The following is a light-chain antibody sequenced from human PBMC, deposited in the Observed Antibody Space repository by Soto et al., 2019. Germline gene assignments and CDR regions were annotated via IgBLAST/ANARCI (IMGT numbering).Light chain of an antibody. Sequence: SYELTQPPSVSVAPGKTARITCGGNNIGSKSVHWYQQKPGQAPVLVIYYDSDRPSGIPERFSGSNSWNTATLTISRVEAGEEADYYCQVWDSSSDRDVVFGGGTKLTVL. CDR2: YDS. CDR1: NIGSKS. CDR3: QVWDSSSDRDVV. J-gene: IGLJ2*01. V-gene: IGLV3-21*04.